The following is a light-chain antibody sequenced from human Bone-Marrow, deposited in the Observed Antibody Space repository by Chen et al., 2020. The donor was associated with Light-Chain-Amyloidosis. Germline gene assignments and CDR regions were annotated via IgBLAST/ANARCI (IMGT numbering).Light chain of an antibody. CDR1: KLEDKY. CDR3: QAWDSSTVV. J-gene: IGLJ2*01. Sequence: SYELLQPPSMSVSPGQTATITCSGEKLEDKYVCWYQQKPGQSPVLVIYRDTKRPSGIPERFSGANSGNTVTLTISGTQALDEADFYCQAWDSSTVVFGGGTRLTVL. CDR2: RDT. V-gene: IGLV3-1*01.